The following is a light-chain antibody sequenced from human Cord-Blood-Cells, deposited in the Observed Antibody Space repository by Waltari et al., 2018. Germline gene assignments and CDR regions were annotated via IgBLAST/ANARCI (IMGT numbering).Light chain of an antibody. CDR2: DVS. Sequence: QSALTQPASVSGSPGQSITISCTGTSSDVGGYHYGAWYQQHPGKAPILMIYDVSKRPSGVSNRFSGSKSGNTASLTISGLQAEDEADYYCSSYTSSSTWVFGGGTKLTVL. CDR1: SSDVGGYHY. CDR3: SSYTSSSTWV. V-gene: IGLV2-14*01. J-gene: IGLJ3*02.